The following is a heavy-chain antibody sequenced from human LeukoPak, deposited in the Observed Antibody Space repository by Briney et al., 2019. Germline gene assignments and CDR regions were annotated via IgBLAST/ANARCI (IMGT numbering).Heavy chain of an antibody. J-gene: IGHJ4*02. V-gene: IGHV3-23*01. CDR3: AKDRRIQLTDY. CDR2: ISGSGGST. CDR1: GFTFSSYT. D-gene: IGHD5-18*01. Sequence: GGSLRLSCAASGFTFSSYTMHWVRQAPGKGLEWVSAISGSGGSTYYADSVKGRFTISRDNSKNTLYLQMNSLRAEDTAVYYCAKDRRIQLTDYWGQGTLVTVSS.